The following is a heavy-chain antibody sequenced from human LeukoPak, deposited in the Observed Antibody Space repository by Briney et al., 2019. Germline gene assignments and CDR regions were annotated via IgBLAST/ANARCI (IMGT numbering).Heavy chain of an antibody. J-gene: IGHJ4*02. Sequence: SQTLSLTCAVSGGSISSGGYSWSWIRQPPGKGLEWIGYNYHSGSTYYNPSLKSRVTISVDRSKNQFSLKLSSVTAADTAVYYCASLDHSSSSYFDYWGQGTLVTVSS. V-gene: IGHV4-30-2*01. CDR3: ASLDHSSSSYFDY. D-gene: IGHD6-6*01. CDR1: GGSISSGGYS. CDR2: NYHSGST.